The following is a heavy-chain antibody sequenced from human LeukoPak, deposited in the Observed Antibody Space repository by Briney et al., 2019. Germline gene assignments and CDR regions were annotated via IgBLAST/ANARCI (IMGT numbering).Heavy chain of an antibody. CDR3: ARSIYSSSWFDY. CDR1: GGSINNYY. V-gene: IGHV4-59*01. J-gene: IGHJ4*02. D-gene: IGHD6-13*01. CDR2: IYYSGST. Sequence: SETLSLTCTVSGGSINNYYWTWIRQPPGKGLEWIGYIYYSGSTNYSPSLKSRVTISVDTSKNQFSLKLSSVTAAGTAVYYCARSIYSSSWFDYWGQGTLVTVSS.